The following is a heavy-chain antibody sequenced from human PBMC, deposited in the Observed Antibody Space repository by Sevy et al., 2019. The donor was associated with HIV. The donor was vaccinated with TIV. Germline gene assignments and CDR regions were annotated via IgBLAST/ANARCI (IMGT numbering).Heavy chain of an antibody. Sequence: GGCLRLSCAASGFTFSSYSMNWVRQAPGKGLEWVSSISSSSSYIYYADSVKGRFTISRDNAKNSLYLQMNSLRAEVTTVYYCASSVLDSGRRASAFDIWGQGTSVSVSS. CDR1: GFTFSSYS. D-gene: IGHD1-26*01. CDR3: ASSVLDSGRRASAFDI. J-gene: IGHJ3*02. V-gene: IGHV3-21*01. CDR2: ISSSSSYI.